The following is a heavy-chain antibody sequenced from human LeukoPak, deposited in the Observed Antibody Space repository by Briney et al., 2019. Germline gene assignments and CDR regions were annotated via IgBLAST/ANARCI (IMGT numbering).Heavy chain of an antibody. CDR2: INPNSGGT. CDR1: GYTFTGYY. CDR3: ARDLGGHPEDIVVVPAVMLTDY. D-gene: IGHD2-2*01. V-gene: IGHV1-2*02. Sequence: ASVKVSCKASGYTFTGYYMHWVRQAPGQGLEWMGWINPNSGGTNYAQEFQGRVTMTRDTSISTAYMELSRLRSDDTAVYYCARDLGGHPEDIVVVPAVMLTDYWGQGTLVTVSS. J-gene: IGHJ4*02.